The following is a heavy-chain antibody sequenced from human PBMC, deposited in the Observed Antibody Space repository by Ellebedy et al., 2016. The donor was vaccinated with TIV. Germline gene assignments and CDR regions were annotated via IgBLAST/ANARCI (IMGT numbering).Heavy chain of an antibody. Sequence: SETLSLXXTVSGGSISSGDYYWSWIRQPPGKGLEWIGYIYYSGSTYYNPSLKSRVTISVDTSKNQFSLKLSSVTAADTAVYYCASNYDSSGGDAFDIWGQGTMVTVSS. CDR1: GGSISSGDYY. V-gene: IGHV4-30-4*01. CDR3: ASNYDSSGGDAFDI. J-gene: IGHJ3*02. D-gene: IGHD3-22*01. CDR2: IYYSGST.